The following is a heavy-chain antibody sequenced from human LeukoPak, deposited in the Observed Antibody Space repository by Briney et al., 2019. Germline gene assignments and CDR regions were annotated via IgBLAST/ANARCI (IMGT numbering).Heavy chain of an antibody. J-gene: IGHJ4*02. V-gene: IGHV4-34*01. CDR2: INHSGST. CDR3: ARGRDSTDLFDY. Sequence: PSETLSLTCTVSGASITSYYWSWIRQPPGKGLEWIGEINHSGSTNYNPSLKSRVTISVDTSKNQFSLKLSSVTAADTAVYYCARGRDSTDLFDYWGQGTLVTVSS. D-gene: IGHD2/OR15-2a*01. CDR1: GASITSYY.